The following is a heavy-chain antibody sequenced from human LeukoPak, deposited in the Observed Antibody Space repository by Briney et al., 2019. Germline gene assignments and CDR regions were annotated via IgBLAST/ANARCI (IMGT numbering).Heavy chain of an antibody. CDR3: ATLSSTGNIDY. CDR2: IYYSGST. J-gene: IGHJ4*02. CDR1: GGSISSSSYY. Sequence: SETLSLTCTVSGGSISSSSYYWGWIRQPPGKGLEWIGSIYYSGSTYYNPSRKSRVTISVDTAKNQFSLKLSSVTAADTAVYYCATLSSTGNIDYWGQGTLVTVSS. D-gene: IGHD1/OR15-1a*01. V-gene: IGHV4-39*01.